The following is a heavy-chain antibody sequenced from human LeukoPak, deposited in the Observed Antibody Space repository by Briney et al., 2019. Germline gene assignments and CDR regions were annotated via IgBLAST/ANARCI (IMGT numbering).Heavy chain of an antibody. V-gene: IGHV3-23*01. Sequence: GGSLRLSCAASGLTFSSCAMSWVRQAPGKGLEWVSGISGSGASTYYADSVKGRFTISRDNAKNSLYLQMNSLRAEDTAVHYCARETSFDYWGQGTLVTVSS. CDR3: ARETSFDY. J-gene: IGHJ4*02. CDR1: GLTFSSCA. CDR2: ISGSGAST.